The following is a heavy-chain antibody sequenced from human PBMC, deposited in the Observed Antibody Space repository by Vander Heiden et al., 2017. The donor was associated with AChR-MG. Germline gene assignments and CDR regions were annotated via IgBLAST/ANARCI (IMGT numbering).Heavy chain of an antibody. Sequence: HVQLVQSGAEVKQPGSSVKVSCQASGGTFSSYALSWVRQAPGQGLEWMGGIIPIFGTANYAQEFQGRVTITADESTSTAYMELSSLRSEDTAVYYCARDTYRFGELHQAGGNWFDPWGQGTLVTVSS. CDR1: GGTFSSYA. V-gene: IGHV1-69*01. J-gene: IGHJ5*02. CDR2: IIPIFGTA. D-gene: IGHD3-10*01. CDR3: ARDTYRFGELHQAGGNWFDP.